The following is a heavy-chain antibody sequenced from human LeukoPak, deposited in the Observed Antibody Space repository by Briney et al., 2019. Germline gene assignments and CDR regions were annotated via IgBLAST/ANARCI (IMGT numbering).Heavy chain of an antibody. CDR2: ISAYNGNT. Sequence: ASVKVSCKASGYTFTSYGISWVRQAPGQGLEWMGWISAYNGNTNYAQKLQGRVTMTTDTSTSTAYMELRSLRSDDTAVYYWPRRYCSGGSCYSRAPCTYWGQGTLVTLSS. D-gene: IGHD2-15*01. J-gene: IGHJ4*02. CDR3: PRRYCSGGSCYSRAPCTY. V-gene: IGHV1-18*01. CDR1: GYTFTSYG.